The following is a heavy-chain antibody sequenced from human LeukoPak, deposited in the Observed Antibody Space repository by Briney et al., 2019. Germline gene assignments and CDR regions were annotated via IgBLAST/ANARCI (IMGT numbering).Heavy chain of an antibody. CDR1: GFTVSSNY. CDR3: ASFRFGEFYFDY. V-gene: IGHV3-66*01. J-gene: IGHJ4*02. CDR2: IYSGGST. D-gene: IGHD3-10*01. Sequence: GVLRLSCAASGFTVSSNYMSWVRQAPGKGLERVSVIYSGGSTYYADSVKGRFTISRDNSKNTLYLQMNSLRAEDTAVYYCASFRFGEFYFDYWGQGTLVTVSS.